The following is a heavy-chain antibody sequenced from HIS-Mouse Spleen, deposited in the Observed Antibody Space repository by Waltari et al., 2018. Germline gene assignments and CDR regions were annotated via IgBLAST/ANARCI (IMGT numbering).Heavy chain of an antibody. Sequence: QVQLVQSGAEVKKPGASVKVSCKASGYTFTSYDINWVRQATGQGLEWMGWTNPQSGNTGYAQKFQGRVTMTRNTSISTAYMEMRSLRSEDTAVYYCARGHDYSNYFDYWGQGTLVTVSS. J-gene: IGHJ4*02. V-gene: IGHV1-8*01. D-gene: IGHD4-4*01. CDR1: GYTFTSYD. CDR3: ARGHDYSNYFDY. CDR2: TNPQSGNT.